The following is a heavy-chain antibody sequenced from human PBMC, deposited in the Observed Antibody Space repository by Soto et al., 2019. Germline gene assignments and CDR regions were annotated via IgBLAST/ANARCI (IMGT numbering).Heavy chain of an antibody. CDR3: ARQWVYGMDV. CDR2: IYYSGST. J-gene: IGHJ6*02. CDR1: GGSISSSSYY. D-gene: IGHD6-13*01. Sequence: PSETLSLTCTVSGGSISSSSYYWGWIRQPPGKGLEWIGSIYYSGSTYYNPSLKSRVTISVDTSKNQFSLKLSSVTAADTAVYYCARQWVYGMDVWGQGTTVTVSS. V-gene: IGHV4-39*01.